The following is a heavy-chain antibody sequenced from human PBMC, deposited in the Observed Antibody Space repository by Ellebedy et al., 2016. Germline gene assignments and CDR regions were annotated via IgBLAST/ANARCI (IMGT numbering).Heavy chain of an antibody. Sequence: GESLKISXAASGFIFSDHSMNWVRQAPGRGLEWVSYIGSSPGTIYYADSVKGRFSISRDDSKNTLSLEMNSLRAEDTAVYYCAKDMQLSYWGQGTLVTVSS. J-gene: IGHJ4*02. CDR3: AKDMQLSY. CDR2: IGSSPGTI. V-gene: IGHV3-48*01. D-gene: IGHD5-18*01. CDR1: GFIFSDHS.